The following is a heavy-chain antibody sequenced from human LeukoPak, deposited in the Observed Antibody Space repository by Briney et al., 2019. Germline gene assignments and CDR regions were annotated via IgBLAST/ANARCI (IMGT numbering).Heavy chain of an antibody. CDR2: IKNDGSET. CDR3: ARVRFFTAAVTMYYFDY. V-gene: IGHV3-7*03. J-gene: IGHJ4*02. D-gene: IGHD6-13*01. CDR1: GFTYSCCW. Sequence: GGSLRLSCAASGFTYSCCWMTWVRQAPGKGLEGVANIKNDGSETYYVDSVKGRFTISRDNAKNSMYLQMNSLRAEDTAVYYCARVRFFTAAVTMYYFDYWGQGTLVTVSS.